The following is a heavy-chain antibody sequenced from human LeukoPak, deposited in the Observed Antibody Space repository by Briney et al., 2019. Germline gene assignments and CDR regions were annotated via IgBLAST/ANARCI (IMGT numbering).Heavy chain of an antibody. CDR3: APQRGGLTRFDY. J-gene: IGHJ4*02. V-gene: IGHV4-39*01. D-gene: IGHD3-16*01. CDR2: IYYSGST. Sequence: SETLSLTCTVSGGSISSSSYYWGWIRQPPGKGLEWIGSIYYSGSTCYNPSLKSRVTISVDTSKNQFSLKLTSVTAADTAVYYCAPQRGGLTRFDYWGQGTLVTVSS. CDR1: GGSISSSSYY.